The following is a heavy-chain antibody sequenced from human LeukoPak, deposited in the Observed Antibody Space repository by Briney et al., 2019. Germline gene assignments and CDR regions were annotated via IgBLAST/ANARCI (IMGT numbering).Heavy chain of an antibody. CDR2: IYYSGST. D-gene: IGHD6-19*01. Sequence: SETLSLTCTASGGSISSSSYYWGWIRQPPGKGLEWIGSIYYSGSTYYNPSLKSRVTISVDTSKNQFSLKLSSVTAADTAVYYCARRRAVAIDYWGQGTLVTVSS. CDR1: GGSISSSSYY. CDR3: ARRRAVAIDY. J-gene: IGHJ4*02. V-gene: IGHV4-39*01.